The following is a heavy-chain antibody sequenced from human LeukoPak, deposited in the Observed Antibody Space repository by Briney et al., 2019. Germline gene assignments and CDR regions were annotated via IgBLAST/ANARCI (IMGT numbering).Heavy chain of an antibody. Sequence: APVKVSCKASGYTFTSYGISWVRQAPGQGLEWMGWISAYNGNTNYAQKLQGRVTMTTDTSTSTAYMELRSLRSDDTAVYYCARDRYYYDSSGYYKSFSFDYWGQGTLVTVSS. CDR3: ARDRYYYDSSGYYKSFSFDY. J-gene: IGHJ4*02. CDR2: ISAYNGNT. V-gene: IGHV1-18*01. D-gene: IGHD3-22*01. CDR1: GYTFTSYG.